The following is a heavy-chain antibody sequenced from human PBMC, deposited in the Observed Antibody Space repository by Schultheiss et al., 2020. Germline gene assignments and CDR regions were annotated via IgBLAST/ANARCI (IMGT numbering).Heavy chain of an antibody. D-gene: IGHD3-22*01. J-gene: IGHJ5*02. CDR1: GGSISSYY. CDR2: IYYSGST. V-gene: IGHV4-59*12. Sequence: SQTLSLTCTVSGGSISSYYWSWIRQPPGKGLEWIGYIYYSGSTYYNPSLKSRVTISVDTSKNQFSLKLSSVTAADTAVYYCARDSSHDRSGYYWLNWFDPWGQGILVTVSS. CDR3: ARDSSHDRSGYYWLNWFDP.